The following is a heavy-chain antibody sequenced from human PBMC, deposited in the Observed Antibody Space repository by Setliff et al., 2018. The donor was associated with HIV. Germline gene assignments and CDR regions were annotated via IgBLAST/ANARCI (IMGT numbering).Heavy chain of an antibody. CDR2: VNHSGNT. CDR3: ARDHNSGTLHAFDL. CDR1: GESFSGYY. J-gene: IGHJ3*01. V-gene: IGHV4-34*01. D-gene: IGHD1-26*01. Sequence: SETLSLTCAVYGESFSGYYWTWIRQPPGKGLEWIGEVNHSGNTNYNPSLKSRVTISADTSKNQFSLKLTSVTAADTAVYYCARDHNSGTLHAFDLWGQGTKVTVSS.